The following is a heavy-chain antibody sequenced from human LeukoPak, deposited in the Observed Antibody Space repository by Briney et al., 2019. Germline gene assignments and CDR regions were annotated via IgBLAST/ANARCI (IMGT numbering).Heavy chain of an antibody. D-gene: IGHD6-19*01. CDR1: GFTFATYT. CDR3: AKGGAVTGTMYFQY. V-gene: IGHV3-23*01. J-gene: IGHJ1*01. CDR2: IRSIGDST. Sequence: GGSLRLSCAASGFTFATYTMSWVRQAPGKGLEWVSAIRSIGDSTYYADSAKGRFTISRDNSKNTLYLQMNSLRAEDTAIYYCAKGGAVTGTMYFQYWGQGTLVTVSS.